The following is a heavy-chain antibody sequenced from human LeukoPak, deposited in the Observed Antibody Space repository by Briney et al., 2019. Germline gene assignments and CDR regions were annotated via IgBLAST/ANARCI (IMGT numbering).Heavy chain of an antibody. J-gene: IGHJ4*02. CDR2: IIGGGGST. V-gene: IGHV3-23*01. CDR3: AHGAMYQLDY. Sequence: LGGTLRLSCAASGFPFSSHGMSWVRQAPGKGLEWVSGIIGGGGSTYYADSVKGRFTISGDNSRNTLFLQMNSLRAEGTAVYYCAHGAMYQLDYWGQGTLVTVSS. CDR1: GFPFSSHG. D-gene: IGHD2-2*01.